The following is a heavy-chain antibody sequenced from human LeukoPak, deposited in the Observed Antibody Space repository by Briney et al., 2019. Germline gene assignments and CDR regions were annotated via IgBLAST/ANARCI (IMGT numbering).Heavy chain of an antibody. J-gene: IGHJ5*02. CDR3: SRDTFGPDDH. V-gene: IGHV3-74*01. CDR2: INTDGSIT. D-gene: IGHD3-16*01. CDR1: GFPFSNYW. Sequence: GGSLRLSCAASGFPFSNYWMHWVRQVPGKGLVWVSRINTDGSITNYADSVKGRFTISRDNAKNTLFLRMNSLRTDDAAVYYCSRDTFGPDDHWGQGTRVTVSS.